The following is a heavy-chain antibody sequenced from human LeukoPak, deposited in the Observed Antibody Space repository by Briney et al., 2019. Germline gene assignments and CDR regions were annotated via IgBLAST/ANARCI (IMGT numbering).Heavy chain of an antibody. CDR2: ISTYDGNA. CDR3: ARAPSGFTYGPGDH. V-gene: IGHV1-18*04. CDR1: GYTFTGYH. D-gene: IGHD5-18*01. J-gene: IGHJ4*02. Sequence: GASVKVSCKASGYTFTGYHMHWVRQAPGQGLEWMGWISTYDGNANYAQKLQGRVTMTTDTSTITAYMELRSLRSDDTAVYYCARAPSGFTYGPGDHWGQGTLVTVSS.